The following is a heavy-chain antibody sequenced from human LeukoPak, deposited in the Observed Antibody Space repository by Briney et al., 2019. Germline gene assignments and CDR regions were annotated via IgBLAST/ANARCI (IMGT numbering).Heavy chain of an antibody. CDR1: GFTFSSYN. V-gene: IGHV3-30-3*01. Sequence: GGSLRLSCAASGFTFSSYNMNWVRQAPGKGLEWVAVISYDGSNEYYADSVKGRFTISRDNSKNTLYLQMNSLRTEDTAVYYCARGTTAQVVVVAATFPLDYWGQGTLVTVSS. CDR2: ISYDGSNE. D-gene: IGHD2-15*01. J-gene: IGHJ4*02. CDR3: ARGTTAQVVVVAATFPLDY.